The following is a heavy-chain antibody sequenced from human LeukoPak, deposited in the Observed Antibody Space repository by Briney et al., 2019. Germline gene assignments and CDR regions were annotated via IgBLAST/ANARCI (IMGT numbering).Heavy chain of an antibody. CDR1: GYTFTSYG. Sequence: ASVKVSCKASGYTFTSYGISWVRQAPGQGLEWMGWISAYNGNTNYAQKLQGSVTMTTDTSTSTAYMELRSLRSDDTAVYYCARGPLWFGDFPNFDYWGQGTLVTVSS. V-gene: IGHV1-18*01. D-gene: IGHD3-10*01. CDR3: ARGPLWFGDFPNFDY. CDR2: ISAYNGNT. J-gene: IGHJ4*02.